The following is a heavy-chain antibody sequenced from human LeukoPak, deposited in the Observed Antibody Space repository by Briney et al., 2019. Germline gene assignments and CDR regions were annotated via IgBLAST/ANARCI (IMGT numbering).Heavy chain of an antibody. CDR2: VYHNGET. Sequence: SETLSLTCTVSGYSITTNYYWAWIRQSPGTGLEWIGSVYHNGETYYNPSLRSRVIISVDTSKNESSLRLTSVTAADTAVYYCVTPRSWQLSDMAVWGKGTTVIVSS. J-gene: IGHJ6*03. CDR3: VTPRSWQLSDMAV. D-gene: IGHD1-26*01. CDR1: GYSITTNYY. V-gene: IGHV4-38-2*02.